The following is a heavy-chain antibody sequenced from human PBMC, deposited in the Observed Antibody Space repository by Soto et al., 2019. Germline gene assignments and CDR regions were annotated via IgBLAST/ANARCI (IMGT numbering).Heavy chain of an antibody. V-gene: IGHV3-23*01. J-gene: IGHJ3*02. CDR2: ISGSGGST. CDR3: AMGSSTRIYAFDI. Sequence: LRLSCAASGFTFSSYAMSWVRQAPGKGLEWVSAISGSGGSTYYADSVKGRFTISRDNSKNTLYLQMNSLRAEDTAVYYCAMGSSTRIYAFDIWGQGTMVTVSS. D-gene: IGHD2-2*01. CDR1: GFTFSSYA.